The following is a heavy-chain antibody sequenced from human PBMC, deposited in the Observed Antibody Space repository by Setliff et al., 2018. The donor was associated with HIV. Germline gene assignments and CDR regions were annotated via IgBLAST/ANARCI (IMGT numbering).Heavy chain of an antibody. D-gene: IGHD1-26*01. CDR2: IIPMFGTL. J-gene: IGHJ3*02. CDR3: ARGHSHGYGYSGSYGPFDI. V-gene: IGHV1-69*05. Sequence: SVKVSCKASGGTFSSYASNWVRQAPGQGLQWMGGIIPMFGTLNFAQKFQGRVTISTDDSTSTAYMELNSLRSEDTAVYYCARGHSHGYGYSGSYGPFDIWGQGTRVTVSS. CDR1: GGTFSSYA.